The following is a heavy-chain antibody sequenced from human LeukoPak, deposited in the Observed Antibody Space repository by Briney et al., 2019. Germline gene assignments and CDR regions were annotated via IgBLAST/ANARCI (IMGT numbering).Heavy chain of an antibody. J-gene: IGHJ5*02. CDR1: GFTFSSYE. Sequence: GGSLRLSCAASGFTFSSYEMNWVRQAPGKGLEWVANIKQDGSEQYYVDSVKGRFTISRDNAKNSLSLQMNSLRAEDTAVYYCARPLMYYYGSETYFWFDPWGQGTLVTVSS. V-gene: IGHV3-7*01. CDR3: ARPLMYYYGSETYFWFDP. CDR2: IKQDGSEQ. D-gene: IGHD3-10*01.